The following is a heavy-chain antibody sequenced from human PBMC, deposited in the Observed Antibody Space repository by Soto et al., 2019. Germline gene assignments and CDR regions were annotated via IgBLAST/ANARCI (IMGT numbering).Heavy chain of an antibody. CDR1: GGTFNTYA. V-gene: IGHV1-69*19. CDR2: ISPMFGAA. D-gene: IGHD3-10*01. J-gene: IGHJ4*02. Sequence: QVQLVQSGAEMKKPGSSVKVSCQSSGGTFNTYAMNWVRQAPGQVPEWMGDISPMFGAANYAPKFQGRVTIPADEATGTSYMQLSSLTSEDTALYFCAREVQVHTPAFVYWGQGTLVTVSS. CDR3: AREVQVHTPAFVY.